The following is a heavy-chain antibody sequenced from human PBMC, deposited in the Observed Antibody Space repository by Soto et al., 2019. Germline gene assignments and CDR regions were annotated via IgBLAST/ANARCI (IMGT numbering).Heavy chain of an antibody. Sequence: GGSLRLSCAASGFTFSSEWMSWVRQAPGKGLEWVANIKEDGSEKDYVDSVKGRFTISRDNAKNSLYLQMNSLRAEGTALYYRARANVWGQGTTVTVSS. CDR3: ARANV. J-gene: IGHJ6*02. V-gene: IGHV3-7*05. CDR2: IKEDGSEK. CDR1: GFTFSSEW.